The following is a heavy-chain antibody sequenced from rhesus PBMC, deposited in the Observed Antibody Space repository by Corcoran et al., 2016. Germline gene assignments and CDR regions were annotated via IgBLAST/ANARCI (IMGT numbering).Heavy chain of an antibody. CDR3: ARSYEDDYGYSF. D-gene: IGHD3-9*01. Sequence: QVTLKESGPALVKPIQTLTLTCTFSGISISTSGMGVGWVRQPQGKALEWLALIYWDADKYYCTSLKSRLTISKATSKNQVVRTMTNMDPVVTATYYCARSYEDDYGYSFWGQGLLVTVSS. CDR1: GISISTSGMG. J-gene: IGHJ4*01. V-gene: IGHV2-174*01. CDR2: IYWDADK.